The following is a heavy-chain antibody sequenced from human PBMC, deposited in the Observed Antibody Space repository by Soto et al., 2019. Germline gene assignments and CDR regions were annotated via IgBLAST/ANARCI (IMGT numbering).Heavy chain of an antibody. Sequence: GASVKVSCKASGYTFTSYDINWVRQATGQGIEWMGWMNPNSGNTGYAQKFQGRVTMTRNTSISTAYMELSSLRSEDTAVYYCARGLADGSVSYRDVNYYYYYMDVWGKGTTVTVSS. J-gene: IGHJ6*03. CDR2: MNPNSGNT. V-gene: IGHV1-8*01. CDR3: ARGLADGSVSYRDVNYYYYYMDV. CDR1: GYTFTSYD. D-gene: IGHD3-10*01.